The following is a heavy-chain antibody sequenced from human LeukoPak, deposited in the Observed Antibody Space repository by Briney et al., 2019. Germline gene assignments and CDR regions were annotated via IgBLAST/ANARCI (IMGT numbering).Heavy chain of an antibody. CDR1: GFTFSSYT. J-gene: IGHJ4*02. V-gene: IGHV3-30-3*01. Sequence: GGSLRLSCAASGFTFSSYTMHWGRQAPGKGLERVAVISYDGSNKDYTDSVKGRFTISRDNSKTTLYVQMTSLRAEDTAVYYCATSPPLDYSGSYGKLDYWGQGALVTVSS. D-gene: IGHD1-26*01. CDR3: ATSPPLDYSGSYGKLDY. CDR2: ISYDGSNK.